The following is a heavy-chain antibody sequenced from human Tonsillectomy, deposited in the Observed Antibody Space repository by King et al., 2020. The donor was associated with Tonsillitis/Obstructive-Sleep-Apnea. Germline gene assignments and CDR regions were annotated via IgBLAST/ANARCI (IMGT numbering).Heavy chain of an antibody. J-gene: IGHJ4*02. CDR1: GFSVSTNY. CDR2: IYSDGGGGDT. Sequence: VHLVESGGGLVQPGGSLRLSCAASGFSVSTNYMSWVRQAPGKGLEGVSTIYSDGGGGDTFYADSVTDRFTISRDSSRNTLYLEMTGLRPEDTAVFYCATSPISPSRPFDYWGQGTLVTVSS. V-gene: IGHV3-66*01. CDR3: ATSPISPSRPFDY. D-gene: IGHD2-2*01.